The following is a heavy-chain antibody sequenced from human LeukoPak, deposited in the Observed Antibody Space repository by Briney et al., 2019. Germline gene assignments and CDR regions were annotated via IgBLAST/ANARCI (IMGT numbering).Heavy chain of an antibody. CDR3: ARDWYGSGRAFDC. J-gene: IGHJ4*02. Sequence: PGGSLRLSCAASGFTLSNYWMTWVRQAPGKGLEWVANIKQDGSEKYYVDSVKGRFTISRDNAKNSLYLQMNSLRAEDTAVYYCARDWYGSGRAFDCWGQGTLVTVSS. D-gene: IGHD3-10*01. CDR1: GFTLSNYW. CDR2: IKQDGSEK. V-gene: IGHV3-7*01.